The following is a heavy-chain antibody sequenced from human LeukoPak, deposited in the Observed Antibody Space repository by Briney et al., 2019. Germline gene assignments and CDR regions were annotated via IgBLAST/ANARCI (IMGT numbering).Heavy chain of an antibody. CDR2: IYYSGST. D-gene: IGHD5-12*01. Sequence: PSETLSLTCTVSGGSTNSYFWTWIRQPPGKGLEWIGYIYYSGSTKYNPSLKSRVPISLDTSKNQFSRNLSSVTAADTAVYYCARDIRGYKYGWFDYWGQGTLVTVSS. CDR3: ARDIRGYKYGWFDY. J-gene: IGHJ5*01. CDR1: GGSTNSYF. V-gene: IGHV4-59*01.